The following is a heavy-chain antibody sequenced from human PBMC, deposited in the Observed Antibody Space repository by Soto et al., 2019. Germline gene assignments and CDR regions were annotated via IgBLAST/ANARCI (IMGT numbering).Heavy chain of an antibody. CDR3: AKVRASYLSASYFYYGLDV. Sequence: EVQLLESGGGLVRTGESLRLSCAASGFTFSHYVLSWVRQAPGRGLEWVSSISGSGSSVYLAGSVRGRFTMSRDLSRNTVSLQINRLRAEDTAIYYCAKVRASYLSASYFYYGLDVWGQGTTVTVSS. D-gene: IGHD3-10*01. CDR1: GFTFSHYV. CDR2: ISGSGSSV. J-gene: IGHJ6*02. V-gene: IGHV3-23*01.